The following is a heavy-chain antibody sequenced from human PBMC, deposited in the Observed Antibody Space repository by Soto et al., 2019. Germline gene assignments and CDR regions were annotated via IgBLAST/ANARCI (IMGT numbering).Heavy chain of an antibody. Sequence: GGSLRLSCAASGFTFDDYAMHCVRQAPGKGLEWFSGISWNSGIIGYADSVKGRFTISRDNAKNSLYLQMNSLRAEDTAVYYCAKVPRAYYGSGSYYNPWFDPGGQGTLVTVSS. V-gene: IGHV3-9*01. CDR2: ISWNSGII. CDR1: GFTFDDYA. CDR3: AKVPRAYYGSGSYYNPWFDP. J-gene: IGHJ5*02. D-gene: IGHD3-10*01.